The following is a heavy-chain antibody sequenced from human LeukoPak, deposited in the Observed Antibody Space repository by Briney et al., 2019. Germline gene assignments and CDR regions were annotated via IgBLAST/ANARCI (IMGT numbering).Heavy chain of an antibody. CDR2: INPNSGGT. V-gene: IGHV1-2*02. J-gene: IGHJ5*02. CDR1: GYTFTGYY. Sequence: ASVKVSCKASGYTFTGYYMHWMRQAPGQGLEWMGWINPNSGGTNYAQKFQGRVTMTRDTSISTAYMELSRLRSDDTAVYYCARGGYSSSWSRPAAFDPWGQGTLVTVSS. D-gene: IGHD6-13*01. CDR3: ARGGYSSSWSRPAAFDP.